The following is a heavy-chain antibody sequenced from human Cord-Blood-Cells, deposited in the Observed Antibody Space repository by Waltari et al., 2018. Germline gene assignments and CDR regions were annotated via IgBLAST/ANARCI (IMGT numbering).Heavy chain of an antibody. D-gene: IGHD6-13*01. CDR2: INPILGTA. J-gene: IGHJ4*02. Sequence: QVQLVQSGAEVKKPGSSVKVSCKASGGTFSSYAISWVRQAPGQGLDWMGGINPILGTAKYAQKFQGRVTITADESTSTAYMELRSLRSEDTAVYYCARVPDSSSWYVPFDYWGQGTLVTVSS. CDR3: ARVPDSSSWYVPFDY. CDR1: GGTFSSYA. V-gene: IGHV1-69*01.